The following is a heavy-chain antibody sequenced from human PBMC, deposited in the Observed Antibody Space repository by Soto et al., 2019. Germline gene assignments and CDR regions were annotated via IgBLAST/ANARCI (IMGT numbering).Heavy chain of an antibody. V-gene: IGHV4-34*01. CDR2: INHSGST. CDR3: ARGADCSGGSCYLDY. J-gene: IGHJ4*02. CDR1: GGSFSGYY. D-gene: IGHD2-15*01. Sequence: SETLSLTCAVYGGSFSGYYWSWIRQPPGKGLEWIGEINHSGSTNYNPSLKSRVTISVDTSKNQFSLKLSSVTAADTAVYYCARGADCSGGSCYLDYWGQGTLVTVSS.